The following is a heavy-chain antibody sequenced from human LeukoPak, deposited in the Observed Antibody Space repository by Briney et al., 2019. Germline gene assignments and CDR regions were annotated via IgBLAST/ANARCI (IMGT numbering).Heavy chain of an antibody. Sequence: SETLSLTCSVSGGSIISSGHYWAWIRRSPGKGVEWIGRVSYSGTTYYNPSLKSRLTICVETAKNLFSLKLYSVTAADTAVYYCARDTAFVRGGTDYWGQGTLVTVSS. V-gene: IGHV4-39*02. CDR1: GGSIISSGHY. CDR3: ARDTAFVRGGTDY. J-gene: IGHJ4*02. D-gene: IGHD3-16*01. CDR2: VSYSGTT.